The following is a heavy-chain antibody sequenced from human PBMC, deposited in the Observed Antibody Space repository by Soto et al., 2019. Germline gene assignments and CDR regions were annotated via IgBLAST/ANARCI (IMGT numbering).Heavy chain of an antibody. Sequence: PGGSLRLSCAASGFTFSRYWMTWVRQAPGKGLEWVANINQDVSQKLYVDSVRGRFTISRDDAKNSVYLQMNNLRADDSAVYYCAKLGYNDWDFNYWGPGTLVTVSS. J-gene: IGHJ4*02. CDR2: INQDVSQK. CDR1: GFTFSRYW. V-gene: IGHV3-7*01. D-gene: IGHD3-22*01. CDR3: AKLGYNDWDFNY.